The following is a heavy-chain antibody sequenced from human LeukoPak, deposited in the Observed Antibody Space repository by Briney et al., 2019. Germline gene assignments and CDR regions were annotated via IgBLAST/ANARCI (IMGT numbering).Heavy chain of an antibody. Sequence: PGGSLRLSCAASGFTFSSYAMHWVRQAPGKGLEWVAVISYDGSNKYYADSVKGRFTISRDNSKNTLYLQMNSLRAEDTAVYYCAKDQGGMTFPAPVDYWGQGTLVTVSS. CDR3: AKDQGGMTFPAPVDY. CDR1: GFTFSSYA. CDR2: ISYDGSNK. D-gene: IGHD1-26*01. J-gene: IGHJ4*02. V-gene: IGHV3-30-3*01.